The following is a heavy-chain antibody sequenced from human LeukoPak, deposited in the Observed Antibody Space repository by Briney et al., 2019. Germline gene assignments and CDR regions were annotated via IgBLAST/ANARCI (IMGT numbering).Heavy chain of an antibody. V-gene: IGHV3-9*01. D-gene: IGHD1-7*01. J-gene: IGHJ3*02. CDR3: ARDWRNYRDAFDI. CDR1: GFTFDDYA. Sequence: PGGSLRLSCAASGFTFDDYAMHWVRQGPGKGLEWVSGISWNGGNIGYADSVKGRFTISRDNAKNSLYLQMNSLRAEDTAVYYCARDWRNYRDAFDIWGQGTMVTVSS. CDR2: ISWNGGNI.